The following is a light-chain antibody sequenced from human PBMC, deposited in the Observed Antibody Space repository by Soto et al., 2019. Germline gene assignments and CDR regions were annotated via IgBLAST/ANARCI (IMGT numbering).Light chain of an antibody. CDR2: DAS. CDR1: QSVSSH. V-gene: IGKV3-11*01. J-gene: IGKJ4*01. CDR3: QQRSN. Sequence: EIALTQYQSTLSLSPGERSALSCRASQSVSSHLAWYQQKPGQAPRLLIYDASNRATGIPARFSGSGSGTDFTLSISSLEPEDFAVYYCQQRSNFGGGTKWIS.